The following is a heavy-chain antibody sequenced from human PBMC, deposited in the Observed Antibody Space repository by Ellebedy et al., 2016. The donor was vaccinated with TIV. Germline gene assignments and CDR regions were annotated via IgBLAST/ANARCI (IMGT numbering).Heavy chain of an antibody. CDR1: GGSISSYY. D-gene: IGHD3-22*01. CDR3: ARQGIVVVHDAFDI. V-gene: IGHV4-59*05. Sequence: SETLSLTCTVSGGSISSYYWSWIRQAPGKGLEWIGSIYYSGSTYYNPSLKSRVTISVDTSKNQFSLKLSSVTAADTAVYYCARQGIVVVHDAFDIWGQGTMVTVSS. CDR2: IYYSGST. J-gene: IGHJ3*02.